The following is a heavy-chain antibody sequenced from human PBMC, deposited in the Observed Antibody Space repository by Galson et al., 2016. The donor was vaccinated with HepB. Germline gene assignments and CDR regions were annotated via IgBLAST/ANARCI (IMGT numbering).Heavy chain of an antibody. CDR3: TRRAKSYYYDAFDV. CDR2: IGTAGDT. V-gene: IGHV3-13*01. Sequence: SLRLSCAASGFTFSYYDMHWVRQTTGKGLEWVSAIGTAGDTYYPGSVKGRFTISRENANNSLYLQMDSLRVGDTAVYFCTRRAKSYYYDAFDVWGQGTMVTVSS. D-gene: IGHD3-10*01. J-gene: IGHJ3*01. CDR1: GFTFSYYD.